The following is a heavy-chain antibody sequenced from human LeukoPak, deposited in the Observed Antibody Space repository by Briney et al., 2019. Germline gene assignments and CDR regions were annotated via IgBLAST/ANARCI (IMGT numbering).Heavy chain of an antibody. Sequence: SETLSLTCTVSGGSISSYYWSWIRQPPGKGLEWIGYIYTSGSTNYNPSLKSRVTISVDTSKNQFSLKLSSVTAADAAVYYCAXXFPGSGNTPPIHFDYWGQGTLVTVSS. CDR1: GGSISSYY. D-gene: IGHD3-3*01. J-gene: IGHJ4*02. V-gene: IGHV4-4*09. CDR2: IYTSGST. CDR3: AXXFPGSGNTPPIHFDY.